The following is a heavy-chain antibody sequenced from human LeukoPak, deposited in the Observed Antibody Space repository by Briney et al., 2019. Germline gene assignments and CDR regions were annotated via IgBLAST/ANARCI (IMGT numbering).Heavy chain of an antibody. CDR2: ISYDGSNK. J-gene: IGHJ4*02. CDR3: ARVTTIQLWLSPLDY. Sequence: PGGSLRLSCAASGFTFSSYAMPWVRQAPGKGLEWVAVISYDGSNKYYADSVKGRFTISRDNSKNTLYLQMNSLRAEDTAVYYCARVTTIQLWLSPLDYWGQGTLVTVSS. D-gene: IGHD5-18*01. V-gene: IGHV3-30-3*01. CDR1: GFTFSSYA.